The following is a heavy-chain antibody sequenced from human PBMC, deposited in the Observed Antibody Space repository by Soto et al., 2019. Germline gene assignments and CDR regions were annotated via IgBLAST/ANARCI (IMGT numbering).Heavy chain of an antibody. V-gene: IGHV3-7*01. CDR2: IKQDGSEK. CDR3: ARMVVVVVAATGWFDP. CDR1: GFTFSSYW. J-gene: IGHJ5*02. D-gene: IGHD2-15*01. Sequence: EVQLVESGGGLVQPGGSLRLSCAASGFTFSSYWMSWVRQAPGKGLEWVANIKQDGSEKYYVDSVKGRFTISRDNAKNSLYLQMNSLRAEDTAVYYCARMVVVVVAATGWFDPWGQGTLVTVSS.